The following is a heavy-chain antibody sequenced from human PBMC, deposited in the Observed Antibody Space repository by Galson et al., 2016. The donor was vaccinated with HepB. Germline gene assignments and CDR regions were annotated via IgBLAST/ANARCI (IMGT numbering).Heavy chain of an antibody. D-gene: IGHD3-10*01. CDR1: GNSLTSSTYF. J-gene: IGHJ4*02. CDR2: IYYGGIT. Sequence: SETLSLTCTVSGNSLTSSTYFWGWVRQPPGKGLEYIGDIYYGGITYYNPSLKSQLTISMDTSKNQLSLKLSSATAADTAVYYCARHSGGSQISPLEYWGQGIQVTVSS. V-gene: IGHV4-39*01. CDR3: ARHSGGSQISPLEY.